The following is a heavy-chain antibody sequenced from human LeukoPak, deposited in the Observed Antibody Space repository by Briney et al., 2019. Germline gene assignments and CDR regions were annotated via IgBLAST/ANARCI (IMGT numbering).Heavy chain of an antibody. V-gene: IGHV3-23*01. CDR2: ISGSGGST. D-gene: IGHD4-23*01. CDR1: GFTFSNAW. Sequence: GGSLRLSCAASGFTFSNAWMSWVRQAPGKGLEWVSAISGSGGSTYYADSEKGRFTISRDNSKNTLYLQMNSLRAEDTAVYYCANGGYGGNSLGASAFIDYWGQGTLVTVSS. J-gene: IGHJ4*02. CDR3: ANGGYGGNSLGASAFIDY.